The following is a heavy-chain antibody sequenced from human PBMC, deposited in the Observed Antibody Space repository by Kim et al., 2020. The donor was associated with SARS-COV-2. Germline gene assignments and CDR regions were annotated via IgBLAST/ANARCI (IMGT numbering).Heavy chain of an antibody. CDR2: IKSSADGGTV. J-gene: IGHJ4*02. CDR3: TTDMAISERPAFDF. V-gene: IGHV3-15*01. CDR1: GFTFRNAW. D-gene: IGHD2-2*01. Sequence: GGSLRLSCAASGFTFRNAWMSWVRQAPGRGLEWVGRIKSSADGGTVDYGAPVRGRFTVSRDDSKNTLFLQMNGLKIEDTAVYFCTTDMAISERPAFDFWGQGVLVTVSS.